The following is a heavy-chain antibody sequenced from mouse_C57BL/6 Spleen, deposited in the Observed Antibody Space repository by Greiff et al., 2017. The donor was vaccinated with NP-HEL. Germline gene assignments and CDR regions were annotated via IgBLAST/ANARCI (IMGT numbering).Heavy chain of an antibody. J-gene: IGHJ4*01. V-gene: IGHV1-39*01. CDR1: GYSFTDYN. D-gene: IGHD1-1*01. CDR3: ARNYYGSSFYAMDY. Sequence: EVQLQQSGPELVKPGASVKISCTASGYSFTDYNMNWVKQSNGKSLEWIGVINPNYGTTSYNQKFKGKATLTVDQSSSTAYMQLNSLTSEDSAVYYCARNYYGSSFYAMDYWGQGTSVTVSS. CDR2: INPNYGTT.